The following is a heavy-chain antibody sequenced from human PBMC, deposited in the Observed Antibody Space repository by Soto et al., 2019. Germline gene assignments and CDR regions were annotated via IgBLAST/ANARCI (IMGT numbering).Heavy chain of an antibody. CDR3: ARRSYYYDSSGYYP. J-gene: IGHJ5*02. D-gene: IGHD3-22*01. V-gene: IGHV4-31*03. Sequence: TLSLTCTVSGGSISSGGYYWSWIRQHPGKGLEWIGYIYYSGSTYYNPSLKSRVTISVDTSKNQFSLKLSSVTAADTAVYYCARRSYYYDSSGYYPWGQGTLVTVPS. CDR2: IYYSGST. CDR1: GGSISSGGYY.